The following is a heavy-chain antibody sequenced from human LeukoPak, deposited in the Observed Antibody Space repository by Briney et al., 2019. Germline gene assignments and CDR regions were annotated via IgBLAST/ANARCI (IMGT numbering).Heavy chain of an antibody. Sequence: GGSLRLSCAASRFTFSSYSMNWVRQAPGKGLEWVSSISSSSSYIYHADSVKGRFTISRDNAKNSLYLQMNSLRAEDTAVYYCARDAATVMFDYWGQGTLVTVSS. D-gene: IGHD4-17*01. CDR3: ARDAATVMFDY. CDR1: RFTFSSYS. V-gene: IGHV3-21*01. J-gene: IGHJ4*02. CDR2: ISSSSSYI.